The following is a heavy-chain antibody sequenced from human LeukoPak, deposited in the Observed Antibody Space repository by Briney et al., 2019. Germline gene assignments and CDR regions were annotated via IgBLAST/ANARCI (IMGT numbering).Heavy chain of an antibody. CDR3: ARWAHAGYCSSTSCLRYYYYGMDV. V-gene: IGHV4-31*03. CDR1: GGSISSGGYY. D-gene: IGHD2-2*01. Sequence: PSETLSLTCTVSGGSISSGGYYWSWIRQHPGKGLEWIGYIYYSGSTYYNPSLKSRVTISVDTSKNQFSLKLSSVTAADTAVYYCARWAHAGYCSSTSCLRYYYYGMDVWGQGTTVTVSS. CDR2: IYYSGST. J-gene: IGHJ6*02.